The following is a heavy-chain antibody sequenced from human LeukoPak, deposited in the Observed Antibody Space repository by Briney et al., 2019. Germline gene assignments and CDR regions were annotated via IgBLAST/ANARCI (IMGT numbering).Heavy chain of an antibody. D-gene: IGHD3-22*01. V-gene: IGHV2-5*02. CDR3: AHREKDSSGYCLFDY. CDR2: IYWDDDK. CDR1: GFSLSTSGVG. J-gene: IGHJ4*02. Sequence: SGPTLVKPTQTLTLTCTFSGFSLSTSGVGVGWIGQPPGKALEWLALIYWDDDKRYSPSLKSRLPITKDTSKNQVVLTMTNMDPVDTATYYCAHREKDSSGYCLFDYWGQGTLVTVSS.